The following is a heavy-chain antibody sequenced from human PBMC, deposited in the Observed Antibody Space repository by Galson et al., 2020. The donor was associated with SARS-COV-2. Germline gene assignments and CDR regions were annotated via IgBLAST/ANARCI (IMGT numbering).Heavy chain of an antibody. CDR1: GCSINSYTYF. CDR3: ARAMADGSGYFDL. Sequence: SETLSLTCTVSGCSINSYTYFCGWIRQPPGKGLEWIGSIPYSAATYYNPSLKSRVSMSVATSKNQSSLKLSSVTAADTAIYYGARAMADGSGYFDLGGRGALVTVSS. V-gene: IGHV4-39*07. D-gene: IGHD3-10*01. CDR2: IPYSAAT. J-gene: IGHJ2*01.